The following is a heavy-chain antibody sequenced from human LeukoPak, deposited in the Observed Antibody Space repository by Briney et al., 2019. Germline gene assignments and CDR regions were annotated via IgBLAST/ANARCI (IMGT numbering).Heavy chain of an antibody. CDR1: GGPISSYY. Sequence: SETLSLTCTVSGGPISSYYWSWIRQPPGKGLEWIGYIYYGGSTNYHPSLKSRVTISVDTSKNQFSLKLCSVTAADTAVYYCARDSMAAGYWGAWVAFDIWGQGTMVTVSS. CDR2: IYYGGST. CDR3: ARDSMAAGYWGAWVAFDI. D-gene: IGHD6-13*01. J-gene: IGHJ3*02. V-gene: IGHV4-59*01.